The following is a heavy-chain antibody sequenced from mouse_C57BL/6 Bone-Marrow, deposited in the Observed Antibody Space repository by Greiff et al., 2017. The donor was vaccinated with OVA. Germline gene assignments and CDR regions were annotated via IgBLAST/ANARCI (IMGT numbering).Heavy chain of an antibody. J-gene: IGHJ2*01. CDR2: ISSGGSYT. CDR1: GFTFSSYG. D-gene: IGHD1-1*01. V-gene: IGHV5-6*01. Sequence: EVQRVESGGDLVKPGGSLKLSCAASGFTFSSYGMSWVRQTPDKRLEWVATISSGGSYTYSPDSVKGRFTISRDKAKNTLYLQMSSLKSEDTAMYYCARHYYGSSYYWGQGTTLTVSS. CDR3: ARHYYGSSYY.